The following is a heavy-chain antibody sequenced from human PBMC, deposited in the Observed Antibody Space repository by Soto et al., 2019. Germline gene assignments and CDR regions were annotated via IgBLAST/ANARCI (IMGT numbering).Heavy chain of an antibody. Sequence: QVQLVESGGGVVQPGRSLRLSCAASGFTFSNYAMHWVRQAPDKGLEWVAIISYDGNNKYYADSVKGRFTISRDNSNNTLYLQMNSLRADDTAVYYCAREGGGSYYPDWGQGTLVTVSS. CDR1: GFTFSNYA. D-gene: IGHD1-26*01. CDR3: AREGGGSYYPD. CDR2: ISYDGNNK. J-gene: IGHJ4*02. V-gene: IGHV3-30*04.